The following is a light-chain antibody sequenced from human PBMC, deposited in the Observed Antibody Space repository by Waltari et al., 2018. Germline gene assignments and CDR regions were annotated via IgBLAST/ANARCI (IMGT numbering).Light chain of an antibody. J-gene: IGLJ3*02. CDR2: GKN. Sequence: SSELTQDPAVSVALGQTVRITCQGDSLSSYYASWYQQKPGQAPVLVLYGKNNRPSGIPDRFSGSRSGNTASLTITGAQAEDEADYYCNSRDSSGNRVFGGGTKLTVL. V-gene: IGLV3-19*01. CDR1: SLSSYY. CDR3: NSRDSSGNRV.